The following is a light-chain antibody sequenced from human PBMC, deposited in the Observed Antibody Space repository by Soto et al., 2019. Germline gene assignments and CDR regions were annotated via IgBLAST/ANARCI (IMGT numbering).Light chain of an antibody. CDR2: WAS. Sequence: DIVMTQSPDSLTVSLGERATINCKSSQSVFYSTNNKNYLAWYQQKPGQPPKLLIYWASTRESGVPDRFSGSGSVTDFTLTISSLQAEDVAVYYCQQYYSTPPRFGPGTKVDIK. CDR1: QSVFYSTNNKNY. CDR3: QQYYSTPPR. V-gene: IGKV4-1*01. J-gene: IGKJ3*01.